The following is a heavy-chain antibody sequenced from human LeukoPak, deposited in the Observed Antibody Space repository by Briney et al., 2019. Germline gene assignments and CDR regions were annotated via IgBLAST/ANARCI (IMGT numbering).Heavy chain of an antibody. D-gene: IGHD1-7*01. CDR1: GFTFSNSW. J-gene: IGHJ4*02. CDR2: INSDGRTI. CDR3: ARAGNYYFEY. Sequence: PGGSLRLSCAASGFTFSNSWVHWVRQAPGKGLVWVSRINSDGRTINYADSVKGRFTISRDNAKNTLYLQMNSLRDEDTAMYYCARAGNYYFEYWGQGTLVTVSS. V-gene: IGHV3-74*01.